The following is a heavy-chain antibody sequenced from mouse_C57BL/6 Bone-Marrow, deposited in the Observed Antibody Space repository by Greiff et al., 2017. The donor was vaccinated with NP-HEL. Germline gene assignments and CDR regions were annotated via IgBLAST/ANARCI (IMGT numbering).Heavy chain of an antibody. D-gene: IGHD1-1*01. V-gene: IGHV1-64*01. Sequence: QVQLQQPGAELVKPGASVKLSCKASGYTFTSYWMHWVKQRPGQGLEWIGMIHPNSGSTNYNEKFKSKATLTVDKSSSTAYMQLSSLTSEDSAVYYCARYYGSRELDYWGQGTTLTVSS. CDR1: GYTFTSYW. CDR3: ARYYGSRELDY. J-gene: IGHJ2*01. CDR2: IHPNSGST.